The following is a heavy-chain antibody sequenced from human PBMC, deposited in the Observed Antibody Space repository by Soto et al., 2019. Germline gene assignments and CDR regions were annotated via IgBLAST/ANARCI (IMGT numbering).Heavy chain of an antibody. D-gene: IGHD2-15*01. CDR1: GFTFSSYA. V-gene: IGHV3-64D*06. J-gene: IGHJ4*02. Sequence: GGSLRLSCSASGFTFSSYAMHWVRQAPGKGLEYVSAISSNGGSTYYADSVKGRFTISRDNSKNTLYLQMSSLRAEDTAVYYCEKGCSGGSCPLDYWGQGTLVTVSS. CDR2: ISSNGGST. CDR3: EKGCSGGSCPLDY.